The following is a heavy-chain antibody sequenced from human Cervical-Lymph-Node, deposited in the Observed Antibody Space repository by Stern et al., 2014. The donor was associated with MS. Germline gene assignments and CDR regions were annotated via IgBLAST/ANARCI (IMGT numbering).Heavy chain of an antibody. CDR2: IYPGDSNT. Sequence: EVQLVQSGAEVKKPGESLKISCKASGYVFTTYWIGWVRQMSGKGLEWVAIIYPGDSNTRYSPSFRDHVTISADKSNTTAYLQWTSLKASDTAMYYCVRRRRMDYGSGRFTQYYYGLDVWGQGTSVTVS. J-gene: IGHJ6*02. CDR1: GYVFTTYW. V-gene: IGHV5-51*03. CDR3: VRRRRMDYGSGRFTQYYYGLDV. D-gene: IGHD3-10*01.